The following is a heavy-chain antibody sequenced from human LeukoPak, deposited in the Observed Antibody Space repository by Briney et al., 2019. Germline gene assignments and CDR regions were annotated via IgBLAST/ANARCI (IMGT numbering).Heavy chain of an antibody. CDR2: ISSSGSTI. D-gene: IGHD5/OR15-5a*01. CDR1: GFTFSSYE. Sequence: GGSLRLSCAASGFTFSSYEMNWVRQAPGKGLEWVSYISSSGSTIYYADSVKGRFTISRDNAKNTLYLQMNSLRAEDTAVYYCARSVYAFDAFDIWGQGTMVTVSS. V-gene: IGHV3-48*03. CDR3: ARSVYAFDAFDI. J-gene: IGHJ3*02.